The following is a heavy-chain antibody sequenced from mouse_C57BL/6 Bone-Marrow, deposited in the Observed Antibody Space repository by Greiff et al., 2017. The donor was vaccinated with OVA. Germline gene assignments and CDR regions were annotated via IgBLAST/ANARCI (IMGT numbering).Heavy chain of an antibody. CDR3: ARWGLLRSAFAY. D-gene: IGHD1-1*01. CDR1: GYAFSSSW. Sequence: VKLQQSGPELVKPGASVTISCKASGYAFSSSWMNWVKQRPGKGLEWIGRIYPGDGDTNYNGKFKGKATLTADKSSSTAYMQLSSLTSEDSAVYFCARWGLLRSAFAYWGQGTLVTVSA. J-gene: IGHJ3*01. CDR2: IYPGDGDT. V-gene: IGHV1-82*01.